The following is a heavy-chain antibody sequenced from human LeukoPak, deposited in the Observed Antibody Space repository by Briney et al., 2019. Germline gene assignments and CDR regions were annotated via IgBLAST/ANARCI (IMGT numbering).Heavy chain of an antibody. CDR3: ARGYLGYYDSSGYYGFDY. J-gene: IGHJ4*02. V-gene: IGHV1-18*01. Sequence: GASVKVSCKASGYTFTNYGISWVRHAPGQGLEWMGWISAYNGNTNYAQKFQGRVTITADESTSTAYMELSSLRSEDTAVYYCARGYLGYYDSSGYYGFDYWGQGTLVTVSS. CDR1: GYTFTNYG. D-gene: IGHD3-22*01. CDR2: ISAYNGNT.